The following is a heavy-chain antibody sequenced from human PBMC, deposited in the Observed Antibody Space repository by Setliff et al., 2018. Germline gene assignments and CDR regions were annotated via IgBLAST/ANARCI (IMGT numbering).Heavy chain of an antibody. J-gene: IGHJ3*01. V-gene: IGHV3-7*01. CDR2: IKEDGSEK. CDR3: VRDRWKVVVNRGDDAFDL. CDR1: RFTFSNYW. D-gene: IGHD2-15*01. Sequence: PGESLTISCAASRFTFSNYWMSWVRQAPGKGLEWVANIKEDGSEKYYVDSVKGRFTISRDNAKNSLDLQMDSLRAEDTAVYYCVRDRWKVVVNRGDDAFDLWGQGTMVTVSS.